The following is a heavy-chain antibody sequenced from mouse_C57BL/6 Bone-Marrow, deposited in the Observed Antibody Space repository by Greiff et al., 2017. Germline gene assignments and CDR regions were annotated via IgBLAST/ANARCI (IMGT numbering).Heavy chain of an antibody. J-gene: IGHJ1*03. Sequence: VQLQQSGAELVRPGTSVKVSCKASGYAFTNSLIEWVKQRPGQGLAWIGVINPGSGGTNYNEKFKGKATLTADKSSSTAYLQLSSLTSEDSAVYFCARSHYYYGSSHWYFDVWGTGTTVTVSS. V-gene: IGHV1-54*01. CDR2: INPGSGGT. D-gene: IGHD1-1*01. CDR1: GYAFTNSL. CDR3: ARSHYYYGSSHWYFDV.